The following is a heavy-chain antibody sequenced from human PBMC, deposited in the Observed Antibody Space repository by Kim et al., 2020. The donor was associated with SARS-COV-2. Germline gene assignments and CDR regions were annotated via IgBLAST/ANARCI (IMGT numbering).Heavy chain of an antibody. CDR1: GFSFDDYS. J-gene: IGHJ4*02. Sequence: GWSLRLSCAASGFSFDDYSIHWVRQAPGKGLEWVSLIRWGGGSTYYADSVKGRFTISRDNSKSSLYLQMNSLRTEDTAFYYCARGGGSGSYWGYYFDYWGQGTLVTVSS. CDR2: IRWGGGST. V-gene: IGHV3-43*01. CDR3: ARGGGSGSYWGYYFDY. D-gene: IGHD3-10*01.